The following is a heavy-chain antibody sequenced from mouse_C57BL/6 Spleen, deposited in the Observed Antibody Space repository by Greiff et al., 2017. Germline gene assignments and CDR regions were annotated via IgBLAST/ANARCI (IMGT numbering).Heavy chain of an antibody. Sequence: VQLQQPGAELVKPGASVKVSCKASGYTFTSYWMHWVKQRPGQGLEWIGRIHPSDSDTNYNQKFKGKATLTVDKSSSTAYMQLSSLTSEDSAVYYCAWAYYSNYVAYWGQGTLVTVSA. D-gene: IGHD2-5*01. V-gene: IGHV1-74*01. CDR3: AWAYYSNYVAY. CDR2: IHPSDSDT. J-gene: IGHJ3*01. CDR1: GYTFTSYW.